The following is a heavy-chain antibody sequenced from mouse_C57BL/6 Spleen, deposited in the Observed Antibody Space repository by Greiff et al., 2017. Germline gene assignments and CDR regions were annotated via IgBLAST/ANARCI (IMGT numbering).Heavy chain of an antibody. Sequence: VQLQESGAELVRPGASVTLSCKASGYTFTDYEMHWVKQTPVHGLEWIGAIDPETGGTAYNQKFKGKAILTADKSSSTAYMELRSLTSEDSAVYYCTRQYYWSLDYWGQGTTLTVSS. V-gene: IGHV1-15*01. CDR1: GYTFTDYE. D-gene: IGHD1-1*01. CDR2: IDPETGGT. CDR3: TRQYYWSLDY. J-gene: IGHJ2*01.